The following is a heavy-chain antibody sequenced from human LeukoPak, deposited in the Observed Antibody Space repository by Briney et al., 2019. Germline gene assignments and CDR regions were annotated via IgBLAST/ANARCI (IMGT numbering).Heavy chain of an antibody. CDR3: ARDAAYGSGSPFWFDP. CDR1: GFTFSSYS. V-gene: IGHV3-21*01. J-gene: IGHJ5*02. CDR2: ISSSSSYI. D-gene: IGHD3-10*01. Sequence: GGSLRLSCAASGFTFSSYSMNWVRQAPGKGLEWVSSISSSSSYIYYADSVKGRFTISRDNAKNSLYLQMNSLRAEDTAVYYCARDAAYGSGSPFWFDPWGQGTLVTVSS.